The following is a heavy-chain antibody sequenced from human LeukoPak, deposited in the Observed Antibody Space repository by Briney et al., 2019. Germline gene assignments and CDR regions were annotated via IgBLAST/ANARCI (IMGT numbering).Heavy chain of an antibody. CDR3: AREPSYYYDSSGYDY. CDR2: FDLEDGET. CDR1: GYTLTELS. D-gene: IGHD3-22*01. V-gene: IGHV1-24*01. J-gene: IGHJ4*02. Sequence: ASVKVSCKVPGYTLTELSMHWVRQAPGKGLEWMGGFDLEDGETIYAQKFQGRVTMTEDTSTDTAYTELSSLRSEDTAVYYCAREPSYYYDSSGYDYWGQGTLVTVSS.